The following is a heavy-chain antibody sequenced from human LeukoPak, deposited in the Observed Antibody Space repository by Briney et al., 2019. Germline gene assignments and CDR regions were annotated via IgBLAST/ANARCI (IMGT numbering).Heavy chain of an antibody. J-gene: IGHJ6*02. Sequence: PGGSLRLSCAASGFTFSSYSMNWVRQAPGKGLEWVSYISSSSSTIYYADSVKGRFTISRDNAKNSLYLQMNSLRAEDTAVYYCASIDYGDPYYYYYGMDVWGQGTTVTVSS. CDR1: GFTFSSYS. D-gene: IGHD4-17*01. V-gene: IGHV3-48*04. CDR2: ISSSSSTI. CDR3: ASIDYGDPYYYYYGMDV.